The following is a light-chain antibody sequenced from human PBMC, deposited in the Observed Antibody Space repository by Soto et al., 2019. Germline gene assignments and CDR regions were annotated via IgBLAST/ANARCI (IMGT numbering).Light chain of an antibody. V-gene: IGKV3-11*01. CDR1: QSVGSY. J-gene: IGKJ5*01. CDR3: QQRSDWPPIT. Sequence: PGERATLSCRASQSVGSYLAWYQQKPGQAPRLLIYDASNRATGIPARFSGSGSGTDFTLTISRLEPEDFAVYYCQQRSDWPPITFGQGTRLEMK. CDR2: DAS.